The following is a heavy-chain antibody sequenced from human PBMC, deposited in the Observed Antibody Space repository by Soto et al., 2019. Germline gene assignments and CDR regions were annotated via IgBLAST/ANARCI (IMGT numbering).Heavy chain of an antibody. V-gene: IGHV4-34*01. CDR2: INHSGST. CDR3: ARGRGSYRSRSHWFDP. J-gene: IGHJ5*02. CDR1: GGSFSGYY. D-gene: IGHD3-16*02. Sequence: QVQLQQWGAGLLKPSETLSLTCAVYGGSFSGYYWSWIRQPPGKGLEWIGEINHSGSTNYNPSLTRRVTISVDTSKNQFSLKRSSVTAADTAVYYCARGRGSYRSRSHWFDPWGQGTLVTVSS.